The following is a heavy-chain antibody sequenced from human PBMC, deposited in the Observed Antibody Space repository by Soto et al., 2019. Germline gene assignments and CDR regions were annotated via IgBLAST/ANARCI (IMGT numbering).Heavy chain of an antibody. D-gene: IGHD3-22*01. CDR1: GFTFSRYA. CDR3: AKTNYYDSSGCFDY. Sequence: PGGSLRLSCAASGFTFSRYAMSWVRQAPGKGLEWVSTFSGPGGGTYYADSVKGRFTISRDNFKSSLYLQMSSLRAEDTAVYYCAKTNYYDSSGCFDYWGQGTLVTVSS. J-gene: IGHJ4*02. V-gene: IGHV3-23*01. CDR2: FSGPGGGT.